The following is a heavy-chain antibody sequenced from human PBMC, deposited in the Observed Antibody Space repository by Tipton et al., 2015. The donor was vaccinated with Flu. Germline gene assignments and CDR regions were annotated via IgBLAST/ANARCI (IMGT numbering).Heavy chain of an antibody. J-gene: IGHJ4*02. CDR2: ISGSGGST. CDR3: AKGRELTPYYFDY. Sequence: SLRLSCAASGSTFSSYAMSWVRQAPGKGLEWVSAISGSGGSTYYADSVKGRFTISRDNSKNTLYLQMNSLRAEDTAVYYCAKGRELTPYYFDYWGQGTLVTVSS. CDR1: GSTFSSYA. D-gene: IGHD1-26*01. V-gene: IGHV3-23*01.